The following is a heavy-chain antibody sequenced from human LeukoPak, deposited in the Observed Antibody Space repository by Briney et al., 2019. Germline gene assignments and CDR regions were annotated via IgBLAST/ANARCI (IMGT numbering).Heavy chain of an antibody. CDR1: GFTFTTYW. Sequence: GGSLRLSCAASGFTFTTYWMHWARQVPGKALVCVARIKGDGSSTKHADSRKGQFTISRDNAKNSLYLQMNSLRAEDTAVYYCAREPRQIAAAKINWFDPWGQGTLVTVSS. D-gene: IGHD6-13*01. J-gene: IGHJ5*02. CDR3: AREPRQIAAAKINWFDP. V-gene: IGHV3-74*03. CDR2: IKGDGSST.